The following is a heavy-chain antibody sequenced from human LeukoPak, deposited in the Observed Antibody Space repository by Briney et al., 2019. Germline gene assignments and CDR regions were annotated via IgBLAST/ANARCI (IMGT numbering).Heavy chain of an antibody. CDR1: GYNLNTYH. J-gene: IGHJ4*02. D-gene: IGHD3-16*01. CDR3: ATEYVRTHYFDW. Sequence: GASVKVSCKASGYNLNTYHMHWVRQAPGQGLEWMGIITSTGTTTICAQKFQGRVIMTRDTSTSTVYMDLSSLRSDDTAVYYCATEYVRTHYFDWWGQGTLVTVSS. V-gene: IGHV1-46*02. CDR2: ITSTGTTT.